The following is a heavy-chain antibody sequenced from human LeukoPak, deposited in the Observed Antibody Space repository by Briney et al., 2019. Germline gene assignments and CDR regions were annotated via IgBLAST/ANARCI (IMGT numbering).Heavy chain of an antibody. J-gene: IGHJ5*02. CDR2: ISAYNGNT. V-gene: IGHV1-18*01. CDR1: GYTFTSYG. CDR3: ARVGGISSSGPWTNWFDP. D-gene: IGHD6-6*01. Sequence: ASVKVSCKASGYTFTSYGISWVRQAPGQGLEWMGWISAYNGNTNYAQKLQGRVTMTTDTSTSTAYMELRSLRSDDTAVYYCARVGGISSSGPWTNWFDPWGQGTLVTVSS.